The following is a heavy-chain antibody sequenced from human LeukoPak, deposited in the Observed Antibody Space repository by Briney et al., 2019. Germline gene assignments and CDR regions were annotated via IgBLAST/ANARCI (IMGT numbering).Heavy chain of an antibody. D-gene: IGHD1-26*01. Sequence: PGGSLRLSCAASGFTFSSYAMTWVRQAPGKGLEWVSAIRDTGDSTYYADSVKGRFTISRDNSMNTLFLQMNSLRAEDTAVYYCAKTSGSYKGALGYWGQGTPVTVSS. J-gene: IGHJ4*02. CDR1: GFTFSSYA. V-gene: IGHV3-23*01. CDR3: AKTSGSYKGALGY. CDR2: IRDTGDST.